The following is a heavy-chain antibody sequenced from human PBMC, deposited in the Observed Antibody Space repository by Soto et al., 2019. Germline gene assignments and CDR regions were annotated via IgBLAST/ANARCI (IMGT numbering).Heavy chain of an antibody. CDR3: ARKVASSDDAFDI. V-gene: IGHV1-69*06. CDR1: GDTFSSYT. J-gene: IGHJ3*02. CDR2: IIPLFGTT. Sequence: QVQLVQSGAEVKKPGSSVKVSCKASGDTFSSYTITWVRQAPGQGLEWMGGIIPLFGTTYYAQKFHGRVTFTADTYTSTAYMELSSLTSEDRAVYYFARKVASSDDAFDIWGQGTMVTVSS.